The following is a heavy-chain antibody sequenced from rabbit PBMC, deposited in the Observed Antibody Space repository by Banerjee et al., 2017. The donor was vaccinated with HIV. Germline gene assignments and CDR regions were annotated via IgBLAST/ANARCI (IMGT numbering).Heavy chain of an antibody. CDR3: ARDASSSDYYRDTRLDL. V-gene: IGHV1S45*01. J-gene: IGHJ3*01. D-gene: IGHD1-1*01. CDR1: GFSISRSYD. Sequence: QEQLVESGGGLVQPGASLRLTCTASGFSISRSYDMCWVRQAPGKGLEWIACIYTGNYKTYSATWATGRFTISKTSSTTVTLQMTSLTVADTATYFCARDASSSDYYRDTRLDLWGPGTLVTVS. CDR2: IYTGNYKT.